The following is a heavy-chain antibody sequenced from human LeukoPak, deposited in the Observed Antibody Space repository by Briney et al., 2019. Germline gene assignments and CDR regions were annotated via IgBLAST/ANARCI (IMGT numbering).Heavy chain of an antibody. CDR1: GGSISSYY. J-gene: IGHJ6*02. D-gene: IGHD3-10*01. V-gene: IGHV4-59*01. CDR2: IYYSGST. CDR3: AREANSGFGMDV. Sequence: KPSETLSLTCTVSGGSISSYYWSWIRQPPGKGLEWIGYIYYSGSTNYNPSLKSRVTISVDTSKNQFSLKLSSVTAADTAVYYCAREANSGFGMDVWGQGTTVTVSS.